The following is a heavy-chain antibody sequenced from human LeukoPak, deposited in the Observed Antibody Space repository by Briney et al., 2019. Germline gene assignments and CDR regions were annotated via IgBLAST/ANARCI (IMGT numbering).Heavy chain of an antibody. Sequence: SETLSLTCTVSGGSISSSSYYWGWIRQPPGKGLEWIGSIYYSGSTYYNPSLKSRVTISVDTSKNQFSLKLSSVTAADTAVYYCARKQYYYGSSGYSNWFDPWGQGTLVTVSS. D-gene: IGHD3-22*01. CDR1: GGSISSSSYY. V-gene: IGHV4-39*01. CDR2: IYYSGST. CDR3: ARKQYYYGSSGYSNWFDP. J-gene: IGHJ5*02.